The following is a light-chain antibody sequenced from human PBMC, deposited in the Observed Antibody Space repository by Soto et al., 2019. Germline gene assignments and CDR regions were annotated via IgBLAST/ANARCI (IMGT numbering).Light chain of an antibody. CDR1: SSVVGGFNY. CDR2: DVT. Sequence: QSALTQPASVSGSPGQSITISCTGTSSVVGGFNYVSWYQQHPGKAPKLMIYDVTNRPSGVSYRFSGSKSGNTASLTISGLQAEDEADYYCNSYTSSSTYVFGTGTKVNVL. CDR3: NSYTSSSTYV. V-gene: IGLV2-14*03. J-gene: IGLJ1*01.